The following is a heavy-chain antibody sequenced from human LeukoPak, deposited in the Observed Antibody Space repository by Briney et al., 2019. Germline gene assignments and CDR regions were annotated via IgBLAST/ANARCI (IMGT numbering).Heavy chain of an antibody. D-gene: IGHD1-26*01. J-gene: IGHJ4*02. V-gene: IGHV3-74*01. CDR1: GFTFSSSW. CDR3: AKIVNSHNAY. CDR2: IDPDGRTT. Sequence: GGSLRLSCAASGFTFSSSWVHWVRQAPGKGLVWVSRIDPDGRTTNYADSVKGRFTISRDNAKNTLYLQMYSLRAEDTAVYYCAKIVNSHNAYWGQGTLVTVSS.